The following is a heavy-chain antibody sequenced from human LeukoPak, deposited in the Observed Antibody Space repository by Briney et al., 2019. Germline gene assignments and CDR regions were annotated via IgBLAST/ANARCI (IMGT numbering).Heavy chain of an antibody. Sequence: ASVKVSCKASGYTFTSYAMNWVRQAPGQGLEWMGWINPNSGGTNYAQKFQGRVTMTRDTSISTAYMELSRLGSDDTAIYYCARDQRFGELSHYFDSWGQGTLVTVSS. CDR1: GYTFTSYA. D-gene: IGHD3-10*01. J-gene: IGHJ4*02. CDR3: ARDQRFGELSHYFDS. CDR2: INPNSGGT. V-gene: IGHV1-2*02.